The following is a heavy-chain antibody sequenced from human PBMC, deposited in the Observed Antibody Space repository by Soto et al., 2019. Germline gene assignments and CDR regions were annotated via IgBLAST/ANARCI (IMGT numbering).Heavy chain of an antibody. CDR3: ANPLWFGEFPN. V-gene: IGHV3-23*01. D-gene: IGHD3-10*01. CDR1: GFTFSSYA. CDR2: ISGSGGST. Sequence: EVQLLESGGGLVQPGGSLRLSCAASGFTFSSYAMSWVRQAPGKGLEWVSAISGSGGSTYYADSVKGRFTISRDNSKNPRYLQRNGRGAGDAAVYYCANPLWFGEFPNWGRGPLVAFSS. J-gene: IGHJ4*02.